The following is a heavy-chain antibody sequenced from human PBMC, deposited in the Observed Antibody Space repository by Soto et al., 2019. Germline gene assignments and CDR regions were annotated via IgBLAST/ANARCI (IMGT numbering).Heavy chain of an antibody. CDR1: GGSMTRSGYY. CDR3: ARIYYDSVFDY. CDR2: IYYSGRT. V-gene: IGHV4-39*01. Sequence: PSETLSLTCTVAGGSMTRSGYYWGWIRQPPGKELEWIGSIYYSGRTYYNPSLKSRVTISIDTSKNQFSLKLSSVTAADTAVYYCARIYYDSVFDYWGQGTLVTVSS. D-gene: IGHD3-22*01. J-gene: IGHJ4*02.